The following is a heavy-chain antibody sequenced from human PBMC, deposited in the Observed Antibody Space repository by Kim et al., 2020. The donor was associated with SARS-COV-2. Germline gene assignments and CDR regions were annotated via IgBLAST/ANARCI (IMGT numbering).Heavy chain of an antibody. J-gene: IGHJ4*02. CDR2: ISITGTAT. V-gene: IGHV3-11*01. D-gene: IGHD2-2*01. CDR3: ARESRGVVVTGPAY. Sequence: GGSLRLSCAASGLTFSDYYMSWIRQAPGKGLEFVSFISITGTATYYADSVKGRFTISRDNTNNSLYLQMNSLRAEDTAVYYCARESRGVVVTGPAYWGQGTLVTVSS. CDR1: GLTFSDYY.